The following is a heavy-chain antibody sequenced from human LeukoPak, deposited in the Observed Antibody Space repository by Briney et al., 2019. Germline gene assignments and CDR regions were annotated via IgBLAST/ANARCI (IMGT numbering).Heavy chain of an antibody. V-gene: IGHV4-61*02. Sequence: ASETLSLTCTVSGGSISSGSYYWSWIRQPAGKGLEWIGCIYTSGSTNYNPSLKSRVTISVDTSKNQFSLKLSSVTAADTAVYYCARGARDYEDYWGQGTLVTVSS. D-gene: IGHD4-17*01. CDR2: IYTSGST. CDR3: ARGARDYEDY. J-gene: IGHJ4*02. CDR1: GGSISSGSYY.